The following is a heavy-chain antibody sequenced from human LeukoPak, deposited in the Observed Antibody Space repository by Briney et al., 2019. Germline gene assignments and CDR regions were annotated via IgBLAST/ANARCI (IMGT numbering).Heavy chain of an antibody. J-gene: IGHJ4*02. CDR3: ARDGFDFWSGYPTTVDY. V-gene: IGHV3-48*01. Sequence: GGSLRLSSVASGFTFSSYSMNWVRQSPGKGLEWVSYISSSSNTIYYADSVKGRFTISRDNANNSLYLQMNSLRAEDTAVYYCARDGFDFWSGYPTTVDYWGQGTLVTVSS. CDR2: ISSSSNTI. D-gene: IGHD3-3*01. CDR1: GFTFSSYS.